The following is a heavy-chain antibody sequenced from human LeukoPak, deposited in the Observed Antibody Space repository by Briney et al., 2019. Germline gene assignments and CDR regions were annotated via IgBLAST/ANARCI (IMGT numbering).Heavy chain of an antibody. Sequence: ASVKVSCKASGYTFPSYYMHWVRQAPGQGLEWMGIINPSGGSTSYAQKFQGRVTMTRDMSTSTVYMELSSLRSEDTAVYYCVRGGSIVLRDCSSTRCYYAFDIWGQGTMVTVSS. CDR2: INPSGGST. CDR1: GYTFPSYY. D-gene: IGHD2-2*01. J-gene: IGHJ3*02. CDR3: VRGGSIVLRDCSSTRCYYAFDI. V-gene: IGHV1-46*01.